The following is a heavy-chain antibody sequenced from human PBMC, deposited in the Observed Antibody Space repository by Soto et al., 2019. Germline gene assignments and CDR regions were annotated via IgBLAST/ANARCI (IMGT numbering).Heavy chain of an antibody. Sequence: QVQLVQSGAEVKKPGASVKVSCKTSGYTFAAYYIHWIRQAPGQGLEWMGWINPTSGGTVYAQNFHDRVTMNRDTSISTAYMELRRLNADDTAVYYCARDPDYGDYWGYFFDSWGQGTPVTVSS. V-gene: IGHV1-2*02. CDR3: ARDPDYGDYWGYFFDS. D-gene: IGHD4-17*01. CDR1: GYTFAAYY. CDR2: INPTSGGT. J-gene: IGHJ4*02.